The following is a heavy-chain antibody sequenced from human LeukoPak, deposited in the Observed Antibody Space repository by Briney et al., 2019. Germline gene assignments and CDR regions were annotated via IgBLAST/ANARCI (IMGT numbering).Heavy chain of an antibody. CDR1: GFTFSSYS. D-gene: IGHD3-22*01. CDR2: ISSSSSYI. Sequence: GGSLRLSCAASGFTFSSYSMNWVRQAPGKGLEWVSSISSSSSYIYYADSVKGRFTISRDNTKNSLYLQMNSLRAEDTAVYYCARDLANYYDSSGYQDYWGQGTLVTVSS. J-gene: IGHJ4*02. CDR3: ARDLANYYDSSGYQDY. V-gene: IGHV3-21*04.